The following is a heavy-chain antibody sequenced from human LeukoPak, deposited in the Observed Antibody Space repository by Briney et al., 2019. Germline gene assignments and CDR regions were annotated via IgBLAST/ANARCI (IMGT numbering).Heavy chain of an antibody. D-gene: IGHD6-6*01. CDR3: ASTSSSSRGYYYYMDV. CDR2: IIPIFGTA. J-gene: IGHJ6*03. CDR1: GGTFSSYA. V-gene: IGHV1-69*06. Sequence: ASVKVSCKASGGTFSSYAISWVRQAPGQGLEWMGGIIPIFGTANYAQKFQGRVTITADKSMSTAYMELSSLRSEDTAVYYCASTSSSSRGYYYYMDVWGKGTTVTVSS.